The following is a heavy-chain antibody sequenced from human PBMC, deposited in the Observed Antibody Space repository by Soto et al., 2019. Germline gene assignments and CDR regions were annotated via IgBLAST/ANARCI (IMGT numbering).Heavy chain of an antibody. CDR1: CYSINNGHY. CDR2: GFHSGTS. V-gene: IGHV4-38-2*01. CDR3: ARTVNYYDNSGYYF. J-gene: IGHJ4*02. D-gene: IGHD3-22*01. Sequence: PXETLCLTGSVDCYSINNGHYWAWIRQPPGKGLEWIGSGFHSGTSYHNPSLKSRLTISVDTSKNQFSLRLSSVTAADTAVHYCARTVNYYDNSGYYFWGPGNLVTVSS.